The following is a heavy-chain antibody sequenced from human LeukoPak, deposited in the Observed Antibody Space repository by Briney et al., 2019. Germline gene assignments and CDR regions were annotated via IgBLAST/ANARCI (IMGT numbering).Heavy chain of an antibody. Sequence: ASVKVSCKASGYTFTCYYMHWVRQAPGQGLEWMGWINPNSGGTNYAQKFQGRVTMTRDTSISTAYMELSRLRSDDTAVYYCARGGVVPAASNLRFDYWGQGTLVTVSS. CDR1: GYTFTCYY. CDR3: ARGGVVPAASNLRFDY. V-gene: IGHV1-2*02. CDR2: INPNSGGT. J-gene: IGHJ4*02. D-gene: IGHD2-2*01.